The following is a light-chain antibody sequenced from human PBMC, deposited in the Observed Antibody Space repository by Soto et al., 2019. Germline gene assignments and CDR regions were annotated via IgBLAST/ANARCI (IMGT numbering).Light chain of an antibody. Sequence: EVVMTQSPATLSVSPGERATLSCRASHSISSHLAWYQQKPGQPPRLLIYGASTRANGVPARFSGSGSGTEFTLSISSLQSEDFGVYYCQQYNNWPPITFGQGTRVEIK. J-gene: IGKJ5*01. CDR3: QQYNNWPPIT. V-gene: IGKV3-15*01. CDR1: HSISSH. CDR2: GAS.